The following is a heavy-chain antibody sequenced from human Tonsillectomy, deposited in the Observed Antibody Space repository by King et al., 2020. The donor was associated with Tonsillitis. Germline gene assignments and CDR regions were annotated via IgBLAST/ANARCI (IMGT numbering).Heavy chain of an antibody. CDR1: GFTFSSYA. J-gene: IGHJ4*02. D-gene: IGHD1-26*01. V-gene: IGHV3-23*04. CDR2: ISGSGGST. Sequence: VQLVESGGGLVQPGGSLRLSCAASGFTFSSYAMSWVRQAPGKGLEWVSAISGSGGSTYYADSVKGRFTISRDNTKNTLYLQMNSLRAEDTAVYYCAKAQRYRVVTLYSFDYWGQGTLVTVSS. CDR3: AKAQRYRVVTLYSFDY.